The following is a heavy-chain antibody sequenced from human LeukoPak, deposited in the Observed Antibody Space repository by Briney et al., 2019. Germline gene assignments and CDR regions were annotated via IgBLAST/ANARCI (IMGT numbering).Heavy chain of an antibody. J-gene: IGHJ4*02. V-gene: IGHV4-61*02. CDR3: ARDHTYYYDSSGYASHFDY. Sequence: PSETLSLTCTVSGGSISSGSYYWSWIRQPAGKGLEWIGRIYTSGSTHYNPSLTSRVTISVDTSKNQFSLKLSSVTAADTAVYYCARDHTYYYDSSGYASHFDYWGQGTLVTVSS. CDR1: GGSISSGSYY. CDR2: IYTSGST. D-gene: IGHD3-22*01.